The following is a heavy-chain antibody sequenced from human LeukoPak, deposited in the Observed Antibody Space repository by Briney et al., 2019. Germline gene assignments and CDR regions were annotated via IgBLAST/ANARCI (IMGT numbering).Heavy chain of an antibody. D-gene: IGHD2-2*01. Sequence: ASETLSLTCAVSGGSISSGGYSWSWIRQPPGKGLEWIGYIYYSGSTNYNPSLKSRVTISVDTSKNQFSLKLSSVTAADTAVYYCARVIPAAKSADYWGQGTLVTVSS. V-gene: IGHV4-61*08. CDR3: ARVIPAAKSADY. CDR1: GGSISSGGYS. CDR2: IYYSGST. J-gene: IGHJ4*02.